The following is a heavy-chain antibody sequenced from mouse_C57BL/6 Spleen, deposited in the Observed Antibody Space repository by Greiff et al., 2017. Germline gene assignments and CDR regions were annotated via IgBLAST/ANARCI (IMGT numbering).Heavy chain of an antibody. CDR2: INPSSGYT. CDR1: GYTFTSYT. D-gene: IGHD3-1*01. J-gene: IGHJ4*01. CDR3: ARSGLDYAMDY. Sequence: VQLQQSGAELARPGASVKMSCKASGYTFTSYTMHWVKQRPGQGLEWIGYINPSSGYTKYNQKFKDKATLTADKSSSTAYMQLRSLTSEDSAVYYCARSGLDYAMDYWGQGTSVTVAS. V-gene: IGHV1-4*01.